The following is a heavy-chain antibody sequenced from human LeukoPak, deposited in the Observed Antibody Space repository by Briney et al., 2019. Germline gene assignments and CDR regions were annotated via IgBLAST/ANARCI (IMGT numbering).Heavy chain of an antibody. J-gene: IGHJ4*02. CDR3: ARGDYDYVWGSYRHINGFDY. Sequence: SETLSLTCAVYGGSFSGYYWSWIHQPPGKGLEWIGEINHSGSTNYNPPLKSRVTISVDTSKNQFSLKLSSVTAADTAVYYCARGDYDYVWGSYRHINGFDYWGQGTLVTVSS. CDR1: GGSFSGYY. D-gene: IGHD3-16*02. V-gene: IGHV4-34*01. CDR2: INHSGST.